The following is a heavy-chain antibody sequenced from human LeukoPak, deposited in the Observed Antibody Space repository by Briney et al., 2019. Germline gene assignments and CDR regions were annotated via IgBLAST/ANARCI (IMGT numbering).Heavy chain of an antibody. CDR2: ISYDGSNK. V-gene: IGHV3-30*18. CDR3: AKKEVAYDY. Sequence: GGSLRLSCAASGFTFSSYGMHWGRQAPGQGLEWVAVISYDGSNKYYADSVKGRFTISRDNSKNTLYLQMNSLRAEDTAVYYCAKKEVAYDYRGQGTLVTVSS. CDR1: GFTFSSYG. D-gene: IGHD5-12*01. J-gene: IGHJ4*02.